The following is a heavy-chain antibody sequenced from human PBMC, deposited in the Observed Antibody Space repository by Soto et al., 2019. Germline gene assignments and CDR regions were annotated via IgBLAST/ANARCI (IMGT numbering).Heavy chain of an antibody. V-gene: IGHV4-34*01. Sequence: QVQLQQWGAGLLKPSETLSLTCAVYGGSFSGYYWSWIRQPPGKGLEWIGEINHSGSTNYNPSLKSRVTISVDTAKNQFSLKLSSSTAADTAVYYCARGGWFGQRYYYYGMDVWGQGPTVTVSS. CDR1: GGSFSGYY. CDR3: ARGGWFGQRYYYYGMDV. CDR2: INHSGST. J-gene: IGHJ6*02. D-gene: IGHD3-10*01.